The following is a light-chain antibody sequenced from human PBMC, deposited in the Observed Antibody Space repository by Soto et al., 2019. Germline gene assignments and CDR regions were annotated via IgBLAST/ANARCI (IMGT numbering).Light chain of an antibody. CDR3: QHYDSSPPYT. Sequence: EIVLTQSPVTLSLSPGERATLSCRASRSFASSYLGWYQQKPGQAPRLLIYAASTRATGIPDSFSGSGSATDFTLTISRLDPEDSAVYYCQHYDSSPPYTFGQGTKLEIK. V-gene: IGKV3-20*01. J-gene: IGKJ2*01. CDR2: AAS. CDR1: RSFASSY.